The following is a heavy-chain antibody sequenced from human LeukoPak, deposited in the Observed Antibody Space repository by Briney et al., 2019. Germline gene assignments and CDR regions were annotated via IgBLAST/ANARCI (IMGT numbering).Heavy chain of an antibody. Sequence: PSETLSLTCTVSGGSISSGGYYWSWIRQPPGKGLEWIGCIYHSGSTYYNPSLKSRVTISVDRSKNQFSLKLSSVTAADTAVYYCARVDSSGYYYGDAFDIWGQGTMVTVSS. D-gene: IGHD3-22*01. V-gene: IGHV4-30-2*01. CDR3: ARVDSSGYYYGDAFDI. CDR1: GGSISSGGYY. J-gene: IGHJ3*02. CDR2: IYHSGST.